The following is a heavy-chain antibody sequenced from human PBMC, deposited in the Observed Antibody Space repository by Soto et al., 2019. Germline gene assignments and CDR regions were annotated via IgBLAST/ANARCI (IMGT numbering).Heavy chain of an antibody. J-gene: IGHJ4*02. CDR1: GYTFINNA. V-gene: IGHV1-18*04. D-gene: IGHD3-22*01. Sequence: ASVKVSCKAPGYTFINNAITWVRQAPGQGLEWMGWISTENGNTNYAQNLQGRVILTRDRSTNTAYMELRSLRPEDTATYYCARDSSSGTFDNWGQGALVTVSS. CDR2: ISTENGNT. CDR3: ARDSSSGTFDN.